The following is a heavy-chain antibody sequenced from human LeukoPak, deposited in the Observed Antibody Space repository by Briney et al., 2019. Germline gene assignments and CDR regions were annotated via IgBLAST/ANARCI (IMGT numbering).Heavy chain of an antibody. CDR1: GGSFSGYY. V-gene: IGHV4-34*01. J-gene: IGHJ4*02. CDR2: INHSGST. Sequence: PSETLSLTCAVYGGSFSGYYWSWIRQPPGKGLEWIGEINHSGSTNYNPSLKSRVTISVDTSKNQFSLKLSSVTAADTAVYYCARGQLYGDYHFDYWGQGTLVTVSP. CDR3: ARGQLYGDYHFDY. D-gene: IGHD4-17*01.